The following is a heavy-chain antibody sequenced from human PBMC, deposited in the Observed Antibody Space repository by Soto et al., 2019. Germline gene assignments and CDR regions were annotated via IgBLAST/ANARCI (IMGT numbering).Heavy chain of an antibody. CDR3: AREGYCTNGVCYYYYYYGMDG. CDR2: IKHDGSEK. CDR1: GFTFSSYW. J-gene: IGHJ6*02. V-gene: IGHV3-7*01. Sequence: EVQLVESGGGLVQPGGSLRLSCAASGFTFSSYWMSWVRQAPGKGLEWVANIKHDGSEKYYVDSVKGRFTISRDNAKNSLFLKMNSRRAEDTAVYYCAREGYCTNGVCYYYYYYGMDGWGQGTTVTVSS. D-gene: IGHD2-8*01.